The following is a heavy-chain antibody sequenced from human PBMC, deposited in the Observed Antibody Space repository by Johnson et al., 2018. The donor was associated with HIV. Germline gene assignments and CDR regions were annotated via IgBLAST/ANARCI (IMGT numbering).Heavy chain of an antibody. V-gene: IGHV3-73*01. CDR2: IRSKANSYAT. CDR1: GFTFSGSA. Sequence: VQLVESGGGVFQPGGSLKLSCAASGFTFSGSAMHWVRQASGKGLEWVGRIRSKANSYATAYAASVKGRFTISRDDSKNTAYLQMNSLRAEDTAVYYCAREREGDGLAFDIWGQGTMVTVSS. J-gene: IGHJ3*02. CDR3: AREREGDGLAFDI. D-gene: IGHD3-9*01.